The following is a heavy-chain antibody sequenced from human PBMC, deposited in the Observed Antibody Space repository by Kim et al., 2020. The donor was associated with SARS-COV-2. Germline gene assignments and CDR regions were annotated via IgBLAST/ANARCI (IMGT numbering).Heavy chain of an antibody. V-gene: IGHV3-33*01. Sequence: GGSLRLSCAASGFAISSYGMHWVRQAPGKGLEWVSLIWYDGGNKYYADSVKGRFTISRDNSKNTLYLQMNSLRPEDTAVYYCARDYAGYFKGLDVWGQGTLVSVSS. D-gene: IGHD2-15*01. CDR3: ARDYAGYFKGLDV. CDR1: GFAISSYG. CDR2: IWYDGGNK. J-gene: IGHJ6*02.